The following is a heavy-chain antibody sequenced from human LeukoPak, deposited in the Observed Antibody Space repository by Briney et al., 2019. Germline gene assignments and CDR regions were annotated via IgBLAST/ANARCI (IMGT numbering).Heavy chain of an antibody. J-gene: IGHJ4*02. Sequence: GASVKVSCKASGYTFTSYGISWVRQAPGQGLEWMGWISAYNGNTNYAQKLQGRVTMTTDTSMSTAYMELRSLRSDDTAVYYCARVRLGYCSSTSCYDFDYWGQGTLVTVSS. D-gene: IGHD2-2*01. CDR1: GYTFTSYG. CDR2: ISAYNGNT. V-gene: IGHV1-18*01. CDR3: ARVRLGYCSSTSCYDFDY.